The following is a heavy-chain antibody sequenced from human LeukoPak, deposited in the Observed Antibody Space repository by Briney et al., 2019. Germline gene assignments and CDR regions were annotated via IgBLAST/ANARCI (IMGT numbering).Heavy chain of an antibody. CDR2: IVVGSGNT. J-gene: IGHJ4*02. V-gene: IGHV1-58*02. CDR1: GFTFSSSA. D-gene: IGHD1-26*01. Sequence: ASVKVSCKASGFTFSSSAMQWVRQARGQRLEWIGWIVVGSGNTNYAQKFQERVTITRDMSTSTAYMELSSLRSEDTAVYYCAAERVGATGADYWGQGTLVTVSS. CDR3: AAERVGATGADY.